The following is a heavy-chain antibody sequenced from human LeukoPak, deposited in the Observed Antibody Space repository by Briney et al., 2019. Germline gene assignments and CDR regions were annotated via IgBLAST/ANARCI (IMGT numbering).Heavy chain of an antibody. D-gene: IGHD1-26*01. Sequence: GGSLRLSCAASGFSFSTIYMSWVRQTPGQGLEWVANINVDGTAEYYVDSVKGRFTISRDNANNSFYLQMNSLRAEDTAVYYCVRDPYRFAFDIWGQGTVVLVSS. CDR3: VRDPYRFAFDI. CDR2: INVDGTAE. V-gene: IGHV3-7*03. CDR1: GFSFSTIY. J-gene: IGHJ3*02.